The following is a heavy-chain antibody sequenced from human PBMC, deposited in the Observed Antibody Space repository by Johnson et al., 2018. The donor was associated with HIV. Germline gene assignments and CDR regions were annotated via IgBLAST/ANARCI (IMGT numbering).Heavy chain of an antibody. J-gene: IGHJ3*02. D-gene: IGHD2-21*02. V-gene: IGHV3-30*18. Sequence: QVQLVESGGGVVQPGRSLRLSCAASGFTFSSYGMHWVRQAPGKGLEWVAVISYDGSNKYYADSVKGRFTISRDNSKNTLFLQMNSLRTEDTAVYYCAKDLGGAYCGGDCYGAFDIWGQGTMVTVSS. CDR3: AKDLGGAYCGGDCYGAFDI. CDR2: ISYDGSNK. CDR1: GFTFSSYG.